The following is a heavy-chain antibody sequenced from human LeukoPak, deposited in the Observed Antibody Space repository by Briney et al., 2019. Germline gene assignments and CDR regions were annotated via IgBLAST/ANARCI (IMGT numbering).Heavy chain of an antibody. D-gene: IGHD3-3*01. Sequence: SETLSLTCSVSGDSISNYYWSWIRQPPGKGLEWIGYVYYSGSTNYNPSLKSRVTISVDTSKNQFSLKLSSVTAADTAVYYCARAPYDFWSGYHFDYWGQGTLVTVSS. J-gene: IGHJ4*02. V-gene: IGHV4-59*01. CDR2: VYYSGST. CDR3: ARAPYDFWSGYHFDY. CDR1: GDSISNYY.